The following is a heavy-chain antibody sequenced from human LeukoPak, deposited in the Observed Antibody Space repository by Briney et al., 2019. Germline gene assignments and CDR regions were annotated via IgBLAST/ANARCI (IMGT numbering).Heavy chain of an antibody. D-gene: IGHD3-22*01. V-gene: IGHV4-34*01. CDR2: INHSGST. Sequence: TSETLSLTCAVYGGSFSGYYWSWIRQPPGKGLEWIGEINHSGSTNYNPSLKSRVTISVDTSKNQFSLKLSSVTAADTAVYYCARDATDDSSGYYPIGPVNYFDYWGQGTLVTVSS. CDR3: ARDATDDSSGYYPIGPVNYFDY. CDR1: GGSFSGYY. J-gene: IGHJ4*02.